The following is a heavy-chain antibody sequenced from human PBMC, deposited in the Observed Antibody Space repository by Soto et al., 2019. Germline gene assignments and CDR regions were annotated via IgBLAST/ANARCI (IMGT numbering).Heavy chain of an antibody. V-gene: IGHV3-33*01. CDR3: ARETGYQPLLPVD. D-gene: IGHD2-2*01. Sequence: QVQLVESGGGVVQPGRSLRLSCAASGFTFSSYGMHWVRQAPGKGLEWVAVIWYDGSNKYYADSVKGRFTISRDNSKNTLYLQMNSLRAEDTAVYYCARETGYQPLLPVDWGQGTLVTVSS. CDR1: GFTFSSYG. CDR2: IWYDGSNK. J-gene: IGHJ4*02.